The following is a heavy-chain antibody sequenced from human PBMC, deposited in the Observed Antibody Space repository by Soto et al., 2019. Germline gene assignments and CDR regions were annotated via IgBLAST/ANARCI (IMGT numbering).Heavy chain of an antibody. CDR1: GYTFTSYG. Sequence: QVQLVQSGAEVKKPGASVKVSCKASGYTFTSYGFTWVRQAPGQGLEWMDWISAYNGNTNYAQKRQGRVTMTTDTTTSSVYMELRSLRCDDTADYYCAKSVAVAVDFDYWGQGTLVTVSS. CDR2: ISAYNGNT. CDR3: AKSVAVAVDFDY. D-gene: IGHD6-19*01. J-gene: IGHJ4*02. V-gene: IGHV1-18*01.